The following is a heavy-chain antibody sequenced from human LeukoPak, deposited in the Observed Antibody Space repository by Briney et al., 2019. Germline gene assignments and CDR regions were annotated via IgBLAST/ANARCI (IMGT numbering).Heavy chain of an antibody. CDR1: GYTFTGYY. CDR2: INPNSGGT. CDR3: ARAIAKSSSGWLF. V-gene: IGHV1-2*02. D-gene: IGHD6-19*01. Sequence: ASVKVSCKASGYTFTGYYMHWVRQAPGQGLEWMGWINPNSGGTNYAQKFQGRVTMTRDTSISTAYMELSRLRSDDTAVYYCARAIAKSSSGWLFWGQGTLVTVSS. J-gene: IGHJ4*02.